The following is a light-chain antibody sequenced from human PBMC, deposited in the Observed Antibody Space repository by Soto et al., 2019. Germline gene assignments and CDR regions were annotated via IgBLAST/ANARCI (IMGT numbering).Light chain of an antibody. CDR1: RNDVGGYNY. CDR3: CSYAGSPYV. Sequence: QSALTQPRSVSGSPGQSVTISCTGTRNDVGGYNYVSWYQQHPGKAPKLMIYDVSNRPSGVPDRFSGSKSGNTASLTISGLQADDESDYYCCSYAGSPYVFGTGTQLTVL. CDR2: DVS. J-gene: IGLJ1*01. V-gene: IGLV2-11*01.